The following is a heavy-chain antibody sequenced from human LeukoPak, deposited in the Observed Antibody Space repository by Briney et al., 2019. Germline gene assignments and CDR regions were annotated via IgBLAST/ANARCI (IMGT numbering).Heavy chain of an antibody. D-gene: IGHD2-15*01. J-gene: IGHJ6*02. CDR2: IGTAGDT. CDR3: ARENDMGYCSGGRCYKGYNAMDV. CDR1: GFTFSSYD. Sequence: GGSLRLSCAASGFTFSSYDMHWVRQATGRGLEWVSGIGTAGDTYYLDSVKGRFTISRDNSKNTLYLQMNSLGAEDTAVYYCARENDMGYCSGGRCYKGYNAMDVWGQGTTVTVSS. V-gene: IGHV3-13*01.